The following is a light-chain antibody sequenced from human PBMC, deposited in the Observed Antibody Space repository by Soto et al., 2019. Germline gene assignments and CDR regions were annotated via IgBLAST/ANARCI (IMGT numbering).Light chain of an antibody. J-gene: IGLJ1*01. CDR2: SNN. Sequence: QSVLTQPPSASGTPGQRVTISCSGSSSTIGSNTVNWYQQLPGTAPKLLIYSNNQRPSGVPDRFSGSKSGTSASLAISGLQSEDEADYYCAAWDASLNAYVCGTGPKVTVL. V-gene: IGLV1-44*01. CDR3: AAWDASLNAYV. CDR1: SSTIGSNT.